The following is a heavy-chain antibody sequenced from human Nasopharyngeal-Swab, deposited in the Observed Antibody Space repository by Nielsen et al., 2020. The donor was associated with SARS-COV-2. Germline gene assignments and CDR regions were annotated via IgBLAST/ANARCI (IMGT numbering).Heavy chain of an antibody. CDR2: IYYSGST. CDR3: AREGVESYNWFDP. CDR1: GGSISSYY. V-gene: IGHV4-59*13. Sequence: SETLSLTCTVSGGSISSYYWSWIRQPPGKGLEWIGYIYYSGSTNYNPSLKSRVTISVDTSKNQFSLKLSSVTAADTAVYYCAREGVESYNWFDPWGQGTLVTVSS. D-gene: IGHD1-1*01. J-gene: IGHJ5*02.